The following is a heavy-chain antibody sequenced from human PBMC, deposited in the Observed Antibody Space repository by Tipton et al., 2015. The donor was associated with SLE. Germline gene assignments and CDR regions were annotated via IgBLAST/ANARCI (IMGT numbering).Heavy chain of an antibody. CDR1: GFTLDDYT. D-gene: IGHD4-17*01. J-gene: IGHJ4*02. Sequence: QLVQSGGVVVQAGGSLRLSCVVSGFTLDDYTMHWVRQVPGKGLEWVSLIGWDGDSTSYADSVKGRFTISRDNSKNSLYLQMNSLRTEDTALYHCAKAPDYGDYYFDYWGQGTLVTVSS. CDR2: IGWDGDST. CDR3: AKAPDYGDYYFDY. V-gene: IGHV3-43*01.